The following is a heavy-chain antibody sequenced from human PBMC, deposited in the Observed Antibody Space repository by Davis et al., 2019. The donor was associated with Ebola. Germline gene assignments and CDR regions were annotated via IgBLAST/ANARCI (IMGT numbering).Heavy chain of an antibody. CDR3: RSNFDY. Sequence: PGGSLRLSCAASGFSFTDAWMNWVRQAPGKGLEWVGRIKSKSDGGAADYAAPVKGRFTISRDGSKNTVYLQMNSLKTEDTAVYYCRSNFDYWGQGALVTVSS. J-gene: IGHJ4*02. V-gene: IGHV3-15*01. CDR1: GFSFTDAW. CDR2: IKSKSDGGAA.